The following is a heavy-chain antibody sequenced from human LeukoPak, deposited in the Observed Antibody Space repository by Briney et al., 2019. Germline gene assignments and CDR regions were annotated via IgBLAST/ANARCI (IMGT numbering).Heavy chain of an antibody. J-gene: IGHJ3*02. V-gene: IGHV4-4*07. CDR3: ARDIGLDYSSSSFASDI. CDR2: IYSGGST. Sequence: PSETLSLTCTVSGGSFTTHYWNWFRQPAGKGLEWIGRIYSGGSTNYKSSIKSRVIMSIDTSKRQLSLKLSSVTAADTAIYYCARDIGLDYSSSSFASDIWGPGTLVIVSS. D-gene: IGHD6-6*01. CDR1: GGSFTTHY.